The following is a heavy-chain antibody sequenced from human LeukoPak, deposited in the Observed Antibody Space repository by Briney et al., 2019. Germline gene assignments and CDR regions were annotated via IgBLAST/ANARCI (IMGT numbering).Heavy chain of an antibody. CDR2: ITWDGGRT. Sequence: GGSLRLSCAASGFTFDDYTMHWVRQAPGKGLEWVSLITWDGGRTNYADSVKGRFTISRDNSKDSLYLQMNSLRTEDTAFYYCAKETGFGELLFRGFDYWGQGTLVTVSS. V-gene: IGHV3-43*01. CDR1: GFTFDDYT. D-gene: IGHD3-10*01. J-gene: IGHJ4*02. CDR3: AKETGFGELLFRGFDY.